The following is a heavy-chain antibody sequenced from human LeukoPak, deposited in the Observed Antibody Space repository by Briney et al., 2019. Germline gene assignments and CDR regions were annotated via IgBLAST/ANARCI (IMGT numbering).Heavy chain of an antibody. D-gene: IGHD3-16*02. CDR2: ISGSGGGT. CDR1: GFTFSSYA. J-gene: IGHJ4*02. V-gene: IGHV3-23*01. CDR3: AKDREITFGGVIVN. Sequence: GSLRLSCAASGFTFSSYAMSWVRQAPGKGLEWVSAISGSGGGTYYADSVKGRFTISRDNSKNTLYLQMNSLRAEDTAVYYCAKDREITFGGVIVNGGQGTLVTVSS.